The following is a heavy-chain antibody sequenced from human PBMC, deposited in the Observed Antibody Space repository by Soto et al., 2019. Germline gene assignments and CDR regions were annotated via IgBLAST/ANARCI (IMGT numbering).Heavy chain of an antibody. CDR2: ITVYNGQT. J-gene: IGHJ5*01. CDR1: GYTSTTYG. V-gene: IGHV1-18*01. CDR3: ATSGERLDS. Sequence: GASVKVSCKASGYTSTTYGVTWVRQAPGQGLEWMGLITVYNGQTTYAQNFQDRVTMTTDPSTNTAFMELRSLSSDDTAVYFCATSGERLDSWGHGTMVTVSS.